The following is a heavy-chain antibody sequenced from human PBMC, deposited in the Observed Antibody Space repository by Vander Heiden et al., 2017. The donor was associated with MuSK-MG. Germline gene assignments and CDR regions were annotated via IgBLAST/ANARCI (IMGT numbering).Heavy chain of an antibody. CDR3: ARDRSPAGVATSYYFDY. V-gene: IGHV1-46*03. D-gene: IGHD5-12*01. J-gene: IGHJ4*02. CDR1: GYTFTSYY. Sequence: QVQLVQSGAEVKKPGASVKVSCKASGYTFTSYYMHWVRQAPGQGLELMGIINPSGGSTSYAQKFQGRVTMTRDTSTSTVYMELSSLRSEDTAVYYCARDRSPAGVATSYYFDYWGQGTLVTVSS. CDR2: INPSGGST.